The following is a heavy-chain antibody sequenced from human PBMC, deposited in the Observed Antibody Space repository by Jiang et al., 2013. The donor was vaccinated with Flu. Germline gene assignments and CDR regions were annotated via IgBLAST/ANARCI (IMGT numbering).Heavy chain of an antibody. CDR1: GFSLSSSGMA. CDR2: IYGDDTE. CDR3: AAQLTADGHFDL. J-gene: IGHJ2*01. V-gene: IGHV2-5*02. Sequence: KPTQTLTLTCTLSGFSLSSSGMAVGWIRQPPGKALEWLALIYGDDTERYRPSLESRLTITKDTSEKQVVLRMTNMDPVDTATYHCAAQLTADGHFDLWGRGTLVTVSS. D-gene: IGHD2-2*01.